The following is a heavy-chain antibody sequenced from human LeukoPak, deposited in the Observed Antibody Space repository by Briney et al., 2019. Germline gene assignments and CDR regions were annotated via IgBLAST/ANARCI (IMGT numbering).Heavy chain of an antibody. CDR1: GYTFTRYW. J-gene: IGHJ4*02. V-gene: IGHV5-51*01. CDR2: IYPGDSDT. CDR3: ARLPIVATEYYFDY. Sequence: GESLKISCKGSGYTFTRYWIGWVRQMPGKGLEWMGVIYPGDSDTRYSPSFQGQVTISADKSISTAYLQWSSLKASDTAMYYCARLPIVATEYYFDYWGQGTLVTVSS. D-gene: IGHD5-12*01.